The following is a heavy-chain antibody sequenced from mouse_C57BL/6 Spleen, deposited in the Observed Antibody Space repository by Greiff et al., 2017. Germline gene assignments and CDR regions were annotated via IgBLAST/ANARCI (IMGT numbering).Heavy chain of an antibody. CDR2: IDPSDSET. CDR1: GYTFTSYW. Sequence: QVQLQQPGAELVRPGSSVKLSCKASGYTFTSYWMHWVKQRPIQGLEWIGNIDPSDSETHYNQKFKDKATLTVDKSSSTAYMQLSSLTSEDSAVYYCARSGYYGSMDYWGQGTTLTVPS. CDR3: ARSGYYGSMDY. D-gene: IGHD1-1*01. V-gene: IGHV1-52*01. J-gene: IGHJ2*01.